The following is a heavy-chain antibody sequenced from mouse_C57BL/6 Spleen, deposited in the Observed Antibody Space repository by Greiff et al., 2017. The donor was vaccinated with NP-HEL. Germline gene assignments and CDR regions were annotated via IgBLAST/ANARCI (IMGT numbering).Heavy chain of an antibody. V-gene: IGHV1-52*01. D-gene: IGHD1-1*01. CDR3: ASHYYGSLWYFDV. J-gene: IGHJ1*03. Sequence: QVQLQQPGAELVRPGSSVKLSCKASGYTFTSYWMHWVKQRPIQGLEWIGNIDPSDSETHYNQKFKDKATLTVDKSSSTAYMQLSSLTSEDSAVYYCASHYYGSLWYFDVWGTGTTVTVSS. CDR1: GYTFTSYW. CDR2: IDPSDSET.